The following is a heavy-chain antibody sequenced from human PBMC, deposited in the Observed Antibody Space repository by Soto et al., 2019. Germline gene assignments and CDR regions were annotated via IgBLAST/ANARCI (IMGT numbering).Heavy chain of an antibody. V-gene: IGHV3-48*02. CDR1: GFTFSSFS. CDR3: ARVGSSSWYDWFDP. CDR2: ISSSSSTI. D-gene: IGHD6-13*01. J-gene: IGHJ5*02. Sequence: GGSLRLSCAASGFTFSSFSMNWVRQAPGKGLEWVSYISSSSSTIYYADSVKGRFTISRDNAKNSLYLQMNSPRDEDTAVYYCARVGSSSWYDWFDPWGQGTLVTVSS.